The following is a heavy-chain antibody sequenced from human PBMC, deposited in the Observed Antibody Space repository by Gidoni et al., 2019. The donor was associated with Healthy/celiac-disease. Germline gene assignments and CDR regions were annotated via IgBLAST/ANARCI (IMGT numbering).Heavy chain of an antibody. CDR3: ARGSGSPVTTSFFPAYYYYYGMDV. J-gene: IGHJ6*02. Sequence: QVQLVQSGAEVKKPGASVKVPCQASGYTFTSYDIKWVRQATGQGLEWKGWRNPNRGNTGYAQKFQVRVTMTRNTSISTAYMELSSLRSEDTAVYYCARGSGSPVTTSFFPAYYYYYGMDVWDQGTTVTVSS. CDR2: RNPNRGNT. D-gene: IGHD4-4*01. V-gene: IGHV1-8*01. CDR1: GYTFTSYD.